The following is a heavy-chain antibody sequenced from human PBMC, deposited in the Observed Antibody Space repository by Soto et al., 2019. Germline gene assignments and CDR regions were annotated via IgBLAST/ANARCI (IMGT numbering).Heavy chain of an antibody. J-gene: IGHJ4*01. D-gene: IGHD5-12*01. CDR1: GDSISSGGHS. CDR3: ARDRDGYDSGYFDS. Sequence: SATLSLTCAVSGDSISSGGHSWNWLRQPPGKGLEWIGYIYHSGNTYFNPTLKSRVTMSVDTSKNQISLTLSSVTAADTAIYYCARDRDGYDSGYFDSWGHGTLVTVSS. V-gene: IGHV4-30-2*01. CDR2: IYHSGNT.